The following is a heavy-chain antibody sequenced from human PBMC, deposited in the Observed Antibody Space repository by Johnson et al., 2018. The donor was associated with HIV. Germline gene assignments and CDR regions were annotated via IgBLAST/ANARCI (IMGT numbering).Heavy chain of an antibody. D-gene: IGHD3-22*01. CDR2: IKQDGSEK. J-gene: IGHJ3*02. Sequence: VQLVESVGGVVQPGRSLRLSCAASGFTFSSYAMHWVRQAPGKGLEWVANIKQDGSEKYYVDSVKGRFPISRDNAKNSLYLQMNSLRAEDTAVYYCARSMGYSSGYYSPYGADAFDIWGQGTMVTVSS. V-gene: IGHV3-7*05. CDR3: ARSMGYSSGYYSPYGADAFDI. CDR1: GFTFSSYA.